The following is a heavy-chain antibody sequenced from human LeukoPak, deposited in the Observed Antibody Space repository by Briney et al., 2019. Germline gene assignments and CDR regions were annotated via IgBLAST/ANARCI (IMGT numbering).Heavy chain of an antibody. CDR1: GFTFDDYG. J-gene: IGHJ4*02. Sequence: GGSLRLPCAASGFTFDDYGMSWVRQAPGKGLEWVSGINWNGGSTGYADAVKGRFTISRDNSKNSLYLQMNSLRTEDTALYYCAKGKNTGSYLSHVDYWGQGTLVTVSS. CDR3: AKGKNTGSYLSHVDY. CDR2: INWNGGST. V-gene: IGHV3-20*04. D-gene: IGHD3-10*01.